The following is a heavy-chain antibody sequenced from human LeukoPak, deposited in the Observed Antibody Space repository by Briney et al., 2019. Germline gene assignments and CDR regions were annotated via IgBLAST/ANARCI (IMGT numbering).Heavy chain of an antibody. V-gene: IGHV3-33*01. CDR1: GFTFSSYG. D-gene: IGHD3-10*01. J-gene: IGHJ6*02. CDR3: ARETLWFGEPKYYYGMDV. Sequence: GGSLRLSCAASGFTFSSYGMHWARQAPGKGLEWVAVIWYDGSNKYYADSVKGRFTISRDNSKNTLYLQMNSLRAEDTAVYYCARETLWFGEPKYYYGMDVWGQGTTVTVSS. CDR2: IWYDGSNK.